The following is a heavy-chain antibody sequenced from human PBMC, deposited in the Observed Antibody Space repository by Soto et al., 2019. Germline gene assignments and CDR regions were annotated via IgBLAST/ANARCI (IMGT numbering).Heavy chain of an antibody. Sequence: EVQLLESGGGLVQPGGSLRLSCAASGFTFSSYAMSWVRQAPGKGLEWVSAISGSGGSTYYADSVKGRFTISRDNSKNRLYLQMNSLRAEDTAVYYCAKVDSSGYYRLFDYWGQGTLVTVS. CDR3: AKVDSSGYYRLFDY. J-gene: IGHJ4*02. V-gene: IGHV3-23*01. D-gene: IGHD3-22*01. CDR2: ISGSGGST. CDR1: GFTFSSYA.